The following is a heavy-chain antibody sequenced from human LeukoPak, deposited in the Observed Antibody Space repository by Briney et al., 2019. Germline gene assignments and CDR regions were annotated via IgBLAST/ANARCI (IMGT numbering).Heavy chain of an antibody. V-gene: IGHV3-30*18. CDR2: ISYDGSNK. Sequence: PGGSLRLSCAASGLTVTSNYMSWVRQAPGKGLEWVAVISYDGSNKYYADSVKGRFTISRDNSKNTLYLQMNSLRAEDTAVYYCAKEPYSGWSHNYFDYWGQGTLVTVSS. J-gene: IGHJ4*02. CDR3: AKEPYSGWSHNYFDY. CDR1: GLTVTSNY. D-gene: IGHD6-19*01.